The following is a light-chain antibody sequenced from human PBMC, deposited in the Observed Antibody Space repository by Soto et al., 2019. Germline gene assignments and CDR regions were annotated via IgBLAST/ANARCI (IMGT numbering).Light chain of an antibody. V-gene: IGLV2-14*01. CDR1: SSDVGGYNY. CDR2: EVS. Sequence: QSALTQPASVSGSPGQSITISCTGTSSDVGGYNYVSWYQQHPGEAPKLMIYEVSNRPSGVSNRFSGSKSGNTASLTISGLQAEDGADYYCNSYTSSSTWVFGGGTQLTVL. J-gene: IGLJ3*02. CDR3: NSYTSSSTWV.